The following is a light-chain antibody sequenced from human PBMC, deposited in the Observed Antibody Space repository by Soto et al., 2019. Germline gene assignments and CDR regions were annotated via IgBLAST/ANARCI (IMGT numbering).Light chain of an antibody. CDR2: DAS. V-gene: IGKV3-11*01. Sequence: IVMTESPDSLAVSPVERSTLSCRASQSVSSYLAWYQQKPGQAPRLLIYDASNRATGIPARFSGSGSGTDFTLTISSLEPEDFAVYYCQQRSNWPITFGQGTRLEVK. CDR3: QQRSNWPIT. CDR1: QSVSSY. J-gene: IGKJ5*01.